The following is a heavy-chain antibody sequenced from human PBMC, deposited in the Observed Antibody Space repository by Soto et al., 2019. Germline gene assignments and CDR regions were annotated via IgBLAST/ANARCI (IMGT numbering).Heavy chain of an antibody. CDR1: GGSVRSGDHF. Sequence: SETLSLTCSVSGGSVRSGDHFWNWIRQPPGRGLEWLGYMYYTGVTNYNPSLKSRVSMSVDTSKDQFSLNLTSLTAADTAVYYCARGGEPLGYYGLDVWGQGTTVTVSS. CDR3: ARGGEPLGYYGLDV. CDR2: MYYTGVT. V-gene: IGHV4-61*08. J-gene: IGHJ6*02.